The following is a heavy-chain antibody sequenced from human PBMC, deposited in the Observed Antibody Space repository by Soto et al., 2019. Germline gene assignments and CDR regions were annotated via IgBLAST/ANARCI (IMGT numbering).Heavy chain of an antibody. CDR3: ARGRRGPTIFGVVIKLYNWFDP. CDR1: GGTFSSYT. D-gene: IGHD3-3*01. CDR2: IIPILGIA. V-gene: IGHV1-69*02. J-gene: IGHJ5*02. Sequence: SVKVSCKASGGTFSSYTISWVRQAPGQGLEWMGRIIPILGIANYAQKFQGRVTITADKSTSTAYMELSSLRSEDTAVYYCARGRRGPTIFGVVIKLYNWFDPWGQGTLVTVSS.